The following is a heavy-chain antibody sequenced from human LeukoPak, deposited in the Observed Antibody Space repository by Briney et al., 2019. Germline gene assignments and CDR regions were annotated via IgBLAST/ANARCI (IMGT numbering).Heavy chain of an antibody. D-gene: IGHD2-15*01. CDR3: AKNGDRGAYCSGGSCYPYYYYYIDV. CDR2: ISYDGTNK. Sequence: GGSLRLSCAASGFTFSSYAMHWVRQAPGKGLEWVTIISYDGTNKYYADSVKGRFTISRDNSKNTLYLQMNSLRAEDTAIYYCAKNGDRGAYCSGGSCYPYYYYYIDVWGKGTTVTISS. J-gene: IGHJ6*03. V-gene: IGHV3-30*04. CDR1: GFTFSSYA.